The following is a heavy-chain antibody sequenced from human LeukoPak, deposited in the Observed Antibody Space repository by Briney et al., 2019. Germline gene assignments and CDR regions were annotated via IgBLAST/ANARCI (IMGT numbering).Heavy chain of an antibody. Sequence: GGSLRLSCAASRFTFSSYAMSWVRQAPGKGLEWVSAISGSGGSTYYADSEKGRFTISRDNSKNTLYLQMNSLRAEDTAVYYCAKWRCSSTSCYTGIAVSWGQGTMVTVSS. CDR2: ISGSGGST. J-gene: IGHJ3*01. CDR1: RFTFSSYA. D-gene: IGHD2-2*02. CDR3: AKWRCSSTSCYTGIAVS. V-gene: IGHV3-23*01.